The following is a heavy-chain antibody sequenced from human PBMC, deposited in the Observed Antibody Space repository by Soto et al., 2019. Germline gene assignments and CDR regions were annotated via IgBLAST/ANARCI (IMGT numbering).Heavy chain of an antibody. CDR1: GGTFSSYA. CDR3: VSRRGGRYSYGYFDY. Sequence: QVQLVQSGAEVKKPGPSVKVSCKASGGTFSSYAISWVRQAPGQGLEWMGGIIPIFGTANYAQKFQGRVTITEDKSTSAAYRELSSLGSEDTAVYYCVSRRGGRYSYGYFDYWGQGTLVTVSS. V-gene: IGHV1-69*06. J-gene: IGHJ4*02. D-gene: IGHD5-18*01. CDR2: IIPIFGTA.